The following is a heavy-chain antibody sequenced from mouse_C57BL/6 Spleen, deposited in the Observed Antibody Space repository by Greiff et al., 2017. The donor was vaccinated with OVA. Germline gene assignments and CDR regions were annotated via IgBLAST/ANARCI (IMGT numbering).Heavy chain of an antibody. CDR2: IYPGSGST. CDR1: GYTFTSYW. D-gene: IGHD2-10*02. CDR3: ARGEYGNYVGAY. J-gene: IGHJ3*01. Sequence: VQLQQPGAELVKPGASVKMSCKASGYTFTSYWITWVKQRPGQGLEWIGDIYPGSGSTNYNEKFKSKATLTVDTSSSTAYMQLSSLTSEDSAVYYCARGEYGNYVGAYWGKGTLVTVSA. V-gene: IGHV1-55*01.